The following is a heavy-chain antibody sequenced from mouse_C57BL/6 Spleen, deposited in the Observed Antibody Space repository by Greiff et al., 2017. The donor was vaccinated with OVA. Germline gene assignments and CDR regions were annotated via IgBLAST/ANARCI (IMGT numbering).Heavy chain of an antibody. D-gene: IGHD1-1*01. CDR2: IYTGDGDT. J-gene: IGHJ4*01. CDR3: AIFITTVVALYAMDY. Sequence: VQLQQSGPELVKPGASVKISCKASGYAFSSSWMNWVKQRPGKGLEWIGRIYTGDGDTNYNGKLKGKATLTADKSSRPAYMQLSSLTSEYSAVYFCAIFITTVVALYAMDYWGQGTSVTVSS. V-gene: IGHV1-82*01. CDR1: GYAFSSSW.